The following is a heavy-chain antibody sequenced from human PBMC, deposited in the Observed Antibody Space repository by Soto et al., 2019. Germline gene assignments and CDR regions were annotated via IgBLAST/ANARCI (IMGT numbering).Heavy chain of an antibody. CDR3: AKWGGLVMNDYGDPFDY. D-gene: IGHD4-17*01. CDR2: ISGSGGST. J-gene: IGHJ4*02. CDR1: GFTFSSYA. Sequence: GGSLRLSCAASGFTFSSYAMSWVRQAPGKGLEWVSAISGSGGSTYYADSVKGRFTISRDNSKNTLYLQMNSLRAEDTAVYYCAKWGGLVMNDYGDPFDYWGQGTLVTVSS. V-gene: IGHV3-23*01.